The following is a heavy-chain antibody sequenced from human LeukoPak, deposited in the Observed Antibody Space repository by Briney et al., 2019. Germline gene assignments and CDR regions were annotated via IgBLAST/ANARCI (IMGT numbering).Heavy chain of an antibody. CDR2: IIPIFGTA. J-gene: IGHJ6*02. D-gene: IGHD1-26*01. V-gene: IGHV1-69*13. CDR3: ARGSMEKWEHGSWDYYYYGMDV. CDR1: GGTFSSYA. Sequence: SVKVSCKASGGTFSSYAISWVRQAPGQGLEWMGGIIPIFGTANYAQKFQGRVTITADESTSTAYMELSSLRSEDTAVYYCARGSMEKWEHGSWDYYYYGMDVWGQGATVTVSS.